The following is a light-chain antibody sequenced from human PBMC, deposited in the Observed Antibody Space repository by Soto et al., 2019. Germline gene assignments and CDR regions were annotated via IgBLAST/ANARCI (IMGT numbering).Light chain of an antibody. CDR3: QEYNTYSRT. J-gene: IGKJ1*01. Sequence: DIQVTQSPSTPSAPVGDRVTITCRVSQSIGAWLAWYQQKPGKAPKLLIYKASSLESGVPSRFSGSGSGTEFTLTISSLQPDDFATYYCQEYNTYSRTFGQGTKVDIK. V-gene: IGKV1-5*03. CDR2: KAS. CDR1: QSIGAW.